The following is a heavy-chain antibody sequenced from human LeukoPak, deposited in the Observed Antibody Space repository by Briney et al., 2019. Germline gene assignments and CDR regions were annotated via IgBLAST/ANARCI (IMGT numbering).Heavy chain of an antibody. J-gene: IGHJ4*02. D-gene: IGHD7-27*01. CDR1: GYTFRDYG. V-gene: IGHV1-18*01. CDR3: ARITGDVDY. Sequence: GASVKVSCKASGYTFRDYGITWVRQAPGQGLEWMGWISPYSGNTNYAQKLQGRVTMTTDTSTSTAYMELRSLRSDDTAVYYCARITGDVDYWGQGTLVTVSS. CDR2: ISPYSGNT.